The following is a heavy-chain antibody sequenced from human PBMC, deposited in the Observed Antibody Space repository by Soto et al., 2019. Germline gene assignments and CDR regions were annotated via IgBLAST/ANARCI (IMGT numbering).Heavy chain of an antibody. D-gene: IGHD1-20*01. V-gene: IGHV3-23*01. CDR3: PKGYNWNADSRFDY. Sequence: EVQLLESGGGLVQPGGSLRLSCAASGFTFSSYAMSWVRQAPGKGLEWVSAISGSGGSTYYADSVKGGFTISRDNSKNTLYLQMNSLRAEDTAVYYWPKGYNWNADSRFDYWGQGTLVTVSS. J-gene: IGHJ4*02. CDR2: ISGSGGST. CDR1: GFTFSSYA.